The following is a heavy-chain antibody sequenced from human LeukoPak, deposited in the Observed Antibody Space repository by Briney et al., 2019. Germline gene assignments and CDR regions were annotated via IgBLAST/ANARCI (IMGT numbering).Heavy chain of an antibody. CDR2: MNPNSDNT. Sequence: ASVKVSCMASGYTFASYDINWVRQATGQGLEWMGWMNPNSDNTGYAQKFQGRVTITRNTSISTAYMELSGLRSEDTAVYYCARAAFGGDYSDYWGQGTLVTVSS. CDR3: ARAAFGGDYSDY. D-gene: IGHD3-16*01. CDR1: GYTFASYD. V-gene: IGHV1-8*01. J-gene: IGHJ4*02.